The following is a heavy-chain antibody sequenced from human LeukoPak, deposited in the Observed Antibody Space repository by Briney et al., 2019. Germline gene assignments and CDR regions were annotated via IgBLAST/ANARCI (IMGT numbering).Heavy chain of an antibody. J-gene: IGHJ2*01. D-gene: IGHD6-19*01. CDR1: GFTSSSYA. CDR3: ARGPGSSGWFWYFDL. CDR2: IYSGGDT. V-gene: IGHV3-23*03. Sequence: GRSLRLSCAASGFTSSSYAMSWVRHAPGRGLEWVSVIYSGGDTYYADSVKGRFTISRDNSKNTLSLQMNSLRAEDTAVYYCARGPGSSGWFWYFDLWGRGTLVTVSS.